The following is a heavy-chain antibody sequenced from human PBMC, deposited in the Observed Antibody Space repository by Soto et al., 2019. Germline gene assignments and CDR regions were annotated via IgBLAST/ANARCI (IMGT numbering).Heavy chain of an antibody. CDR3: AREYTYGSNFFDC. Sequence: SETLSLTCIVSGFSISSSGYYWSWIRQHPGKGLEWIGYISHSGSTYYNPSLKSRVIISVDTSKNQFSLSLTSVTAADTAVYYCAREYTYGSNFFDCWGQGALVTVSS. V-gene: IGHV4-31*03. CDR2: ISHSGST. D-gene: IGHD2-2*02. CDR1: GFSISSSGYY. J-gene: IGHJ4*02.